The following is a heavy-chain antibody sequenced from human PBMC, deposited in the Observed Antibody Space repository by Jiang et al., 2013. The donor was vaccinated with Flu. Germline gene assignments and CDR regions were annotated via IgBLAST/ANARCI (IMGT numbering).Heavy chain of an antibody. D-gene: IGHD3-16*01. CDR1: GYTFSSHG. CDR2: ISPYNGYT. V-gene: IGHV1-18*01. CDR3: ARVSGGAPVYYFDY. J-gene: IGHJ4*02. Sequence: GYTFSSHGINWVRQAPGQGLEWMGWISPYNGYTNYEQKLQGRLTLLTDTSTSTAYMELRSLRSDDTAIYYCARVSGGAPVYYFDYWGQGALVTVSS.